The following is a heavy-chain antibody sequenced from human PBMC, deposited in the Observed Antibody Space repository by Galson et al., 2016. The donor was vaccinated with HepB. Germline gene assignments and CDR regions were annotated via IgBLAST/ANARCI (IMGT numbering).Heavy chain of an antibody. CDR1: GGTFSDFA. CDR3: ARQWLAARGWFDP. V-gene: IGHV1-69*06. Sequence: SVKVSCKASGGTFSDFAISWIRQAPGQGLEWMGGTIPMFDTPNYAQKFRGRVTITADKSRSTAYMELTSLTPEDTAVYYCARQWLAARGWFDPWAREPWSPSPQ. D-gene: IGHD6-19*01. J-gene: IGHJ5*02. CDR2: TIPMFDTP.